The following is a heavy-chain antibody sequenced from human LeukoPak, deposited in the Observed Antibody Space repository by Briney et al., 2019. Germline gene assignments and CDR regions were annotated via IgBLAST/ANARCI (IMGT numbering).Heavy chain of an antibody. Sequence: ASVKVSCKASGYTFIGYYMHWVRQAPGQGLEWMGRINPNSGGTNYAQKFQGRVTMTRDTSISTAYMELSRLRSDDTAVYYCASSLPRGPYYFDYWGQGTLVTVSS. CDR2: INPNSGGT. CDR1: GYTFIGYY. J-gene: IGHJ4*02. V-gene: IGHV1-2*06. D-gene: IGHD5-12*01. CDR3: ASSLPRGPYYFDY.